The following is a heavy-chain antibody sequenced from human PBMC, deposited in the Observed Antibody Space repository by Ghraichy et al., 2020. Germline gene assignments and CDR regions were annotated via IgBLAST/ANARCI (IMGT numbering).Heavy chain of an antibody. V-gene: IGHV5-51*01. Sequence: GESLNISCKGSGYNFPSYWIDWVRQMPGKGLEWMGSIYPVDSERRYSPSFQGPVTFSADKSINTAFLQWSSLKASDTAMYYCARQGSGGKSHDFWGQGTLVTVSS. CDR2: IYPVDSER. D-gene: IGHD2-15*01. CDR3: ARQGSGGKSHDF. J-gene: IGHJ4*02. CDR1: GYNFPSYW.